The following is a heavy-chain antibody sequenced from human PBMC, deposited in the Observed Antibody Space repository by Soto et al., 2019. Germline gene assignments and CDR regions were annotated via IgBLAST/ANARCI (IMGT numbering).Heavy chain of an antibody. Sequence: SETLSLTCAVSGGSISSGGYSWSWIRQPPGKGLEWIGYIYHSGTTYYNPSLRSRVTISVDTSKNQFSLELSSVTAADTAVYYCATMGTPVTGLYYFDYWGQGTLVTVSS. CDR3: ATMGTPVTGLYYFDY. V-gene: IGHV4-30-2*05. J-gene: IGHJ4*02. CDR1: GGSISSGGYS. D-gene: IGHD4-17*01. CDR2: IYHSGTT.